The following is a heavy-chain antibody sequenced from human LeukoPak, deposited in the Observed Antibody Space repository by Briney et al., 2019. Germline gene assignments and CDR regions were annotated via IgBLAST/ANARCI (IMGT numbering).Heavy chain of an antibody. CDR1: GFTFSNYA. D-gene: IGHD7-27*01. CDR3: ATIGDRRTGELYRIDY. Sequence: GRSLRLSCAASGFTFSNYAMHWVRQAPGKGLEWVAVVSYDGSNKYYADSVKGRFTISRDNSKNTLYLQVNSLRAEDAAIYYCATIGDRRTGELYRIDYWGQGTLVTVSS. V-gene: IGHV3-30-3*01. CDR2: VSYDGSNK. J-gene: IGHJ4*02.